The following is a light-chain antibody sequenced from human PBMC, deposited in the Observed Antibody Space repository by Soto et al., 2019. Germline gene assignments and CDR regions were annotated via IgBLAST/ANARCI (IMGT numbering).Light chain of an antibody. J-gene: IGKJ4*01. CDR1: QSVSSY. CDR3: QQRSHWPPFT. CDR2: DAS. Sequence: EIVWTKSPATLSLSPGERATLSCRASQSVSSYLAWYQQKPGQAPRLLIYDASNRATGIPARFSGSGSGTDFTLTISSLEPEDFAVYYCQQRSHWPPFTFGGGTKVEIK. V-gene: IGKV3-11*01.